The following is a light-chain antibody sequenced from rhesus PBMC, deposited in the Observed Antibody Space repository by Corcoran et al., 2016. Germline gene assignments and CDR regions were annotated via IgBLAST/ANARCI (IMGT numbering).Light chain of an antibody. V-gene: IGKV1-36*02. CDR2: SAS. CDR1: QGLRGY. CDR3: LQGYSTPFT. J-gene: IGKJ3*01. Sequence: DIQMTQSPSSLSASVGDRVTITCRASQGLRGYLRWYQQKPGKATKRLIYSASRLESGVPLRFTGRGSGTEVTLTISSLQPEDLAAYYCLQGYSTPFTFGPVTKLDIK.